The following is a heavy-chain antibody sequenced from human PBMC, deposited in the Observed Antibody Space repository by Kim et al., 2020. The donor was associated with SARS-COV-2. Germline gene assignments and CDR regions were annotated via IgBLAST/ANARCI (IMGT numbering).Heavy chain of an antibody. V-gene: IGHV3-53*01. CDR1: GFTVSSNY. CDR2: IYSGGST. J-gene: IGHJ4*02. D-gene: IGHD3-22*01. CDR3: ARGSIWLSPFDY. Sequence: GGSLRLSCAASGFTVSSNYMSWVRQAPGKGLEWVSVIYSGGSTYYADSVKGRFTISRDNSKNTLYLQMNSLRAEDTAVYYCARGSIWLSPFDYWGQGTLVTVSS.